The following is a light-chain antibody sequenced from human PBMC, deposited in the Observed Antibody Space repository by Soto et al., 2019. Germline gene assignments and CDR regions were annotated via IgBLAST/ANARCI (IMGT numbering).Light chain of an antibody. Sequence: EIVLTQSPGTLSLSQGESATLSCRASQSVSSTYLAWYQQKPGQAPRLLIYGASNRATGIPDRFSGSGSGTDFTLTISRLEPEDFAVYYCQQYGSSTGYTFGQGTKLEIK. J-gene: IGKJ2*01. CDR1: QSVSSTY. CDR2: GAS. V-gene: IGKV3-20*01. CDR3: QQYGSSTGYT.